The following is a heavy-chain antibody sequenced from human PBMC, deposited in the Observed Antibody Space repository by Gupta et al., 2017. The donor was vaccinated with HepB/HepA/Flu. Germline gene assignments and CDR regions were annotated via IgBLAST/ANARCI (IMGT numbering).Heavy chain of an antibody. Sequence: EVQLVQSGAEVKKPGESLKISCKGSGYSFTSYWIGWVRQMPGKGLEWMGIIFPRDSDTRYSPSFQGQVTISVDRSINTAYLQWSSLKASDTAMYYCATQGDCSGGRCYSWGQGTLVTVSS. CDR1: GYSFTSYW. V-gene: IGHV5-51*01. CDR3: ATQGDCSGGRCYS. J-gene: IGHJ4*02. CDR2: IFPRDSDT. D-gene: IGHD2-15*01.